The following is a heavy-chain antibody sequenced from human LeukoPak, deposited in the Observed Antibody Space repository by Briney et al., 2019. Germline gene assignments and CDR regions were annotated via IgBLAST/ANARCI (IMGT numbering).Heavy chain of an antibody. Sequence: GGSLRLSCRGSGFKFDDYGMTWVRQAPGKGLEWVSDINWNGDSTGYAHSVRGRFTISRDNSKNSVYLRMNSLRVEDTAFYYCARDELLHRTWFDPWGQGTLVTVSS. CDR2: INWNGDST. CDR3: ARDELLHRTWFDP. J-gene: IGHJ5*02. CDR1: GFKFDDYG. V-gene: IGHV3-20*04. D-gene: IGHD3-22*01.